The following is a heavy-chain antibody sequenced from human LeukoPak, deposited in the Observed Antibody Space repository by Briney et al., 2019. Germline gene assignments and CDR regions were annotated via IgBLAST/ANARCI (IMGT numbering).Heavy chain of an antibody. D-gene: IGHD6-19*01. J-gene: IGHJ3*02. Sequence: GRSLRLSCAASGFTFDDYAMHWVRQAPGKGLEWVSGISWNSGSIGYADSVKGRFTISRDNAKNTLYLQMNSLRAEDTAVYYCAKDRSSGWYDAFDIWGQGTMVTVSS. CDR2: ISWNSGSI. CDR3: AKDRSSGWYDAFDI. CDR1: GFTFDDYA. V-gene: IGHV3-9*01.